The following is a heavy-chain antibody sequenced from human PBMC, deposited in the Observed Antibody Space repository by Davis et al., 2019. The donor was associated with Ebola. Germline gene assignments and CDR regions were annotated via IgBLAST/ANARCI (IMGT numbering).Heavy chain of an antibody. D-gene: IGHD1-7*01. J-gene: IGHJ6*02. V-gene: IGHV4-4*02. Sequence: MPSETLSLTCAVSGDSISSSNWWSWVRQPPGKGLEWIGEISQSGSTNYNPSLKSRVTISVDKSKNQFSLKLSSVTAADTAVYYCARKGGWNYRHGMDVWGQGTTVTVSS. CDR2: ISQSGST. CDR1: GDSISSSNW. CDR3: ARKGGWNYRHGMDV.